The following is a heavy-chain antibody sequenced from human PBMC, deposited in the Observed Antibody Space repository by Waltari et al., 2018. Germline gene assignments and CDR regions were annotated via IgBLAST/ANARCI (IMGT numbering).Heavy chain of an antibody. Sequence: VQLVESGGDLVQPGGSLRLPCGASGFACSTSYRTWIRQRPGKGLECVSVLYSNNNAYYLDSVEGRFTVSRDNSKNTLYLHMNNLRREDSAVYYCAKDRASSGAWDYVDHWGQGTLVTVSS. CDR3: AKDRASSGAWDYVDH. J-gene: IGHJ4*02. V-gene: IGHV3-66*01. D-gene: IGHD3-10*02. CDR2: LYSNNNA. CDR1: GFACSTSY.